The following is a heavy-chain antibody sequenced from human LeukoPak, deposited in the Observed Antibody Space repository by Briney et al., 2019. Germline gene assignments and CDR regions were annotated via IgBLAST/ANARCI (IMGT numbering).Heavy chain of an antibody. D-gene: IGHD3-22*01. Sequence: GGSLRLSCSASGFTFSGYAMLWVRQAPGKGLEWVSVIYSGGSTYYADSVKGRFTISRDNSKNTLYLQMNSLRAEDTAVYYCARMYYYDSSGSRRFDPWGQGTLVTVSS. CDR1: GFTFSGYA. V-gene: IGHV3-53*01. CDR2: IYSGGST. J-gene: IGHJ5*02. CDR3: ARMYYYDSSGSRRFDP.